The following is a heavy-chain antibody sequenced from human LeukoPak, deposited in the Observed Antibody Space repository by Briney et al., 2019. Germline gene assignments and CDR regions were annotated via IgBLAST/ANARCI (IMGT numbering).Heavy chain of an antibody. V-gene: IGHV3-66*02. Sequence: PGGSLRLSCAASGFTISSNYMSWVRQAPGKGLEWVSVIYSGGSTYYADSVKGRFTISRDNSKNTLYLQMNSLRVEDTAVYYCARSANYDFWSGYYTSAFDIWGQGTTVTVSS. CDR1: GFTISSNY. D-gene: IGHD3-3*01. CDR2: IYSGGST. J-gene: IGHJ3*02. CDR3: ARSANYDFWSGYYTSAFDI.